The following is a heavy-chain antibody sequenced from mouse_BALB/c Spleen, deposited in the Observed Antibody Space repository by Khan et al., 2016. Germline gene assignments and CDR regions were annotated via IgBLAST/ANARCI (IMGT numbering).Heavy chain of an antibody. D-gene: IGHD1-3*01. J-gene: IGHJ2*01. CDR2: IWAGGST. CDR1: GFSLTSYG. CDR3: ARLVDI. Sequence: VQLQESGPGLVAPSQSLSITCTVSGFSLTSYGVHWVRQPPGKGLEWLGVIWAGGSTNYNSALISRLSIRKDNYKTQVFLKMNGLQTDDTAMYYCARLVDIWGQGTTLTVSS. V-gene: IGHV2-9*02.